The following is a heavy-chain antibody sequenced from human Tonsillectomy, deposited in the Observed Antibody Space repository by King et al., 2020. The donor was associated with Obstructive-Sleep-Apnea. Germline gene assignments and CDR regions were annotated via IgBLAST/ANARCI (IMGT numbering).Heavy chain of an antibody. J-gene: IGHJ5*02. D-gene: IGHD3-10*01. V-gene: IGHV3-7*01. CDR3: ARDRAYYDGSAGSRFEP. CDR1: GFTFSDYW. Sequence: VQLVESGGGLVHPGGSLRLSCAASGFTFSDYWMSWVRQAPGKGLEWVGNIKEDGSEVYSVDSVKGRFTIYRDNARNSLYLQMNSLRAGDTAGYYCARDRAYYDGSAGSRFEPWGPGTRVTVST. CDR2: IKEDGSEV.